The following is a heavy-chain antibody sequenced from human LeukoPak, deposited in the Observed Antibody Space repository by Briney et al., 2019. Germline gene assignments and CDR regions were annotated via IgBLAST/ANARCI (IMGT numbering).Heavy chain of an antibody. J-gene: IGHJ3*02. V-gene: IGHV1-3*01. CDR2: INAGNGNT. Sequence: ASVKVSCKASGYTFTSYAMHWLRQAPGQRLEWMGWINAGNGNTKYSQKFQGRVTITAEKSTNTAHMELSRLESGDTAVYYCTREGVYAPDPSSYHRDAFDIWGQGTEVIVSS. CDR3: TREGVYAPDPSSYHRDAFDI. CDR1: GYTFTSYA. D-gene: IGHD3-16*02.